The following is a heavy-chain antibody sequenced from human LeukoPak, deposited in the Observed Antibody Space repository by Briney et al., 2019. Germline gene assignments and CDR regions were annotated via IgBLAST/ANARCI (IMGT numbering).Heavy chain of an antibody. D-gene: IGHD3-9*01. CDR3: AKLTPLYYYMDV. V-gene: IGHV3-48*04. J-gene: IGHJ6*03. Sequence: QSGGSLRLPCAASGFTFSSYAMSWVRQAPGKGLEWVSSITSSSTTMYYADSVKGRFTISRDNAKNSLYLQMNSLRAEDTAVYYCAKLTPLYYYMDVWGKGTTVTVSS. CDR1: GFTFSSYA. CDR2: ITSSSTTM.